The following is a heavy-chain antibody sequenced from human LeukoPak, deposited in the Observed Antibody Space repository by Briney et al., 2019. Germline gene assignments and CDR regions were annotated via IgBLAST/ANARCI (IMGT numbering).Heavy chain of an antibody. D-gene: IGHD2-15*01. Sequence: GGSLRLSCTTSGFAFSNYAMNWVRQAPGKGPEWVSGISGFNTYYADSVKGRFTISRDNSKNTLYLQMNSLRAEDTAVYYCAKEPRDCTGGTCYSVGGYYFHYCGQGTLVTVSS. V-gene: IGHV3-23*01. CDR1: GFAFSNYA. CDR2: ISGFNT. J-gene: IGHJ4*02. CDR3: AKEPRDCTGGTCYSVGGYYFHY.